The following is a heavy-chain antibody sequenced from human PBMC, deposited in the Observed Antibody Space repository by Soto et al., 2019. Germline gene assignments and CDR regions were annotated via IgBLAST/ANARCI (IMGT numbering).Heavy chain of an antibody. CDR3: ARDSGYSGYDVGVDY. V-gene: IGHV3-30-3*01. D-gene: IGHD5-12*01. Sequence: QVQLVESGGGVVQPGRSLRLSCAASGFTFSSYAMHWVRQAPGKGLEWVAVISYDGSNKYYADSVKGRFTISRDNSKNTLYLQMNSQRAEDTAVYYCARDSGYSGYDVGVDYWGQGTLVTVSS. J-gene: IGHJ4*02. CDR1: GFTFSSYA. CDR2: ISYDGSNK.